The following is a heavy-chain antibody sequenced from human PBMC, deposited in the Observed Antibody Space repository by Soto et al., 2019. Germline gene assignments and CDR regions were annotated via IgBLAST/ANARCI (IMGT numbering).Heavy chain of an antibody. CDR3: ARDRRVAGDCFDY. J-gene: IGHJ4*02. CDR2: ISAYNGNT. D-gene: IGHD6-19*01. CDR1: GYTYTSYG. Sequence: ASAEVSCKECGYTYTSYGIRWLRQAPGQGLEWMGWISAYNGNTNYAQKLQGRVTMTTDTSTSTAYMELRSLRSDDTAVYYCARDRRVAGDCFDYWGQGTLVTVSS. V-gene: IGHV1-18*01.